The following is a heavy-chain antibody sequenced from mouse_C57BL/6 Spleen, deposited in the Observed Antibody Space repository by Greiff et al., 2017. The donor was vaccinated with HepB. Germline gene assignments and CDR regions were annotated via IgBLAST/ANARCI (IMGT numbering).Heavy chain of an antibody. D-gene: IGHD1-1*01. J-gene: IGHJ2*01. CDR3: ARWGYYGSSSFFDY. CDR1: GYTFTDYY. Sequence: VQVVESGAELVRPGASVKLSCKASGYTFTDYYINWVKQRPGQGLEWIARIYPGSGNTYYNEKFKGKATLTAEKSSSTAYMQLSSLTSEDSAVYFCARWGYYGSSSFFDYWGQGTTLTVSS. V-gene: IGHV1-76*01. CDR2: IYPGSGNT.